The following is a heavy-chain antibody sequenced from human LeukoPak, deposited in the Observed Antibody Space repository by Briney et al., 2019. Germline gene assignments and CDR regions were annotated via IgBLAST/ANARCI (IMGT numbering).Heavy chain of an antibody. V-gene: IGHV3-23*01. J-gene: IGHJ4*02. CDR1: GFTFSSYA. CDR3: AKGVGNYDSSGYSTDFDY. D-gene: IGHD3-22*01. CDR2: ISGSGGGT. Sequence: GGSLRLSCGASGFTFSSYAMSWVRQAPGKGLEWVSAISGSGGGTYYADSVKGRFTISRDNSKNTLYLQMNSLRAEDTAVYYCAKGVGNYDSSGYSTDFDYWGQGTLVTVSS.